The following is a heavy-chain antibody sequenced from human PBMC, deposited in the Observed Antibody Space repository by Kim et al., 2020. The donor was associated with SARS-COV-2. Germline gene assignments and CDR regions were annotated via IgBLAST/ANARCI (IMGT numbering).Heavy chain of an antibody. CDR3: ARVYSGWEYYFDY. D-gene: IGHD5-12*01. J-gene: IGHJ4*02. Sequence: AAPVRGRFTISRDNSKNTLYLQMNSLRAEDTAVYYCARVYSGWEYYFDYWGQGTLVTVSS. V-gene: IGHV3-30*01.